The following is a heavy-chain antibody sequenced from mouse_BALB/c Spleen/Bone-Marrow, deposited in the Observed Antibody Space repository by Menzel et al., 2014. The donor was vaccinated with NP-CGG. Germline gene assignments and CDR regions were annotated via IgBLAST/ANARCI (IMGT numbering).Heavy chain of an antibody. V-gene: IGHV14-4*02. D-gene: IGHD3-2*01. CDR3: ATDSSGYLDY. Sequence: VRLQQPGAELVRSGASVQLSCTASGFNIKDFYMIWLRQRPEQSLEWIGWVDPENGDTECAPKFQGKATMTADTFSNTAYLQLSSLTSEDTAVYYCATDSSGYLDYWGQGTTLTVSS. CDR1: GFNIKDFY. J-gene: IGHJ2*01. CDR2: VDPENGDT.